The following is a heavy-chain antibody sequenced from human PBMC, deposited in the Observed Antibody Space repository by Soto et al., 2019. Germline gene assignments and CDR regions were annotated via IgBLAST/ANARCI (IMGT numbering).Heavy chain of an antibody. J-gene: IGHJ4*02. Sequence: GGSLRLSCAASGFIFNTYWMHWVRQAPGKGLVWISRINSDGSIADYADSVRGRITISRDNTKNTLYLQMNSLRVEDTAVYYCARGGELLSLMVFYYWGQGTLVTVSS. D-gene: IGHD2-15*01. V-gene: IGHV3-74*01. CDR1: GFIFNTYW. CDR3: ARGGELLSLMVFYY. CDR2: INSDGSIA.